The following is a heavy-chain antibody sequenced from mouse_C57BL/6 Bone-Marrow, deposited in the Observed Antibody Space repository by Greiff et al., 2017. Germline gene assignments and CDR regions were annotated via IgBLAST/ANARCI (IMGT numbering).Heavy chain of an antibody. CDR1: GYTFTSYW. V-gene: IGHV1-50*01. D-gene: IGHD2-4*01. Sequence: QVQLKQPGAELVKPGASVKLSCKASGYTFTSYWMQWVKQRPGQGLEWIGEIDPSDSSTNYNQKFKGKATLTVYTSSSTAYMPLSSLTSEDSAVYYCAYDYGYYAMDYWGQGTSVTVSS. J-gene: IGHJ4*01. CDR2: IDPSDSST. CDR3: AYDYGYYAMDY.